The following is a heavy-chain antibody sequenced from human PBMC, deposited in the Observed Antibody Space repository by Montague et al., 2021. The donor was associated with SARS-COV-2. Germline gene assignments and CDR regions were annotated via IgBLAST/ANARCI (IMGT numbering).Heavy chain of an antibody. V-gene: IGHV4-34*01. CDR1: GGSFSDYY. D-gene: IGHD3-22*01. CDR2: INLRGTS. CDR3: ARGRQDFNMIVVVMTGGEYYFDH. Sequence: SDTLSLTPAVYGGSFSDYYWSWIRQPAGPGLEWMGEINLRGTSNXNPSLKSRVSISVATSKNQFSLYLRSVTAADTAVYYCARGRQDFNMIVVVMTGGEYYFDHWGQGTLVTVSS. J-gene: IGHJ4*02.